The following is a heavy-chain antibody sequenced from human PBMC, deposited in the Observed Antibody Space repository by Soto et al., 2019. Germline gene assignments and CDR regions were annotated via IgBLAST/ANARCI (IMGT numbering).Heavy chain of an antibody. CDR1: GDSVSSDSAD. CDR2: TYYRSKWYN. D-gene: IGHD3-16*02. CDR3: ARDLSGMDV. Sequence: PSQTLSLTCGISGDSVSSDSADWNWIRQSPSRGLEWLGRTYYRSKWYNDYAVSVKSRIIIKADTSRNQFSLQLNSVTPEDTAVCYCARDLSGMDVWGQGTTVTVSS. V-gene: IGHV6-1*01. J-gene: IGHJ6*02.